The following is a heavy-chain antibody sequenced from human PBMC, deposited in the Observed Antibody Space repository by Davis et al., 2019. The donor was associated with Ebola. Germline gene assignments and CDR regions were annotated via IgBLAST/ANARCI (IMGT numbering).Heavy chain of an antibody. Sequence: GESLKISCAASGFTFGDYAMHWVRQAPGKGLEWVSLISWDGRSTAYADSVRDRFSISRVNSRNFLYLQMNGLRAEDTALYYCTAYDSTFRNYWGQGTLVTVSS. J-gene: IGHJ4*02. CDR1: GFTFGDYA. CDR2: ISWDGRST. V-gene: IGHV3-43D*03. CDR3: TAYDSTFRNY. D-gene: IGHD3-22*01.